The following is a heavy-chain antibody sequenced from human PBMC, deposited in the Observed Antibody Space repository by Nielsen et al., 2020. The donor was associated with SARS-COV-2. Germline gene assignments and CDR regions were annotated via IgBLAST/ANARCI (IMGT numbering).Heavy chain of an antibody. CDR3: AGSSGWSN. J-gene: IGHJ4*02. V-gene: IGHV4-39*07. CDR1: GGSISSSSYY. D-gene: IGHD6-19*01. Sequence: SETLSLTCTVSGGSISSSSYYWGWIRQPPGKGLEWIGEINHSGGTNYNPSLKSRVTISVDTSKNQFSLKLSSVTAADTAGYYCAGSSGWSNWGQGTLVTVSS. CDR2: INHSGGT.